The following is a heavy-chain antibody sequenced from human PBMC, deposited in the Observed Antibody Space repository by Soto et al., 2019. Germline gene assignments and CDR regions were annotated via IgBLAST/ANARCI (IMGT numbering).Heavy chain of an antibody. CDR3: AKDLGTVDFWGAYYTDYDMDV. CDR2: ISGSGDNT. D-gene: IGHD3-3*01. V-gene: IGHV3-23*01. Sequence: EVQLLESGGGLVQPGGSLRLSCAASGFTFSSYALNWVRQAPGKGLEWVSVISGSGDNTYYADSVKGRFTISRDNSKHTLYLQMNSLRAEDTAVYYCAKDLGTVDFWGAYYTDYDMDVWGHGTTVTVSS. CDR1: GFTFSSYA. J-gene: IGHJ6*02.